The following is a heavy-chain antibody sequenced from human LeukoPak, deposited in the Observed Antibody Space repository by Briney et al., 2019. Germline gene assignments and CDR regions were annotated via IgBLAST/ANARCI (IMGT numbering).Heavy chain of an antibody. J-gene: IGHJ4*02. CDR1: GYTFTSYG. CDR2: IGTYDGKP. CDR3: ARDGDYGDQVDLWDERLLDY. V-gene: IGHV1-18*01. Sequence: EASVKVSCKASGYTFTSYGISWVRQAPGQGLEWMGWIGTYDGKPKYAPKVQGRVTLTTDTSSATAYMELTSLRSEDTAVYYCARDGDYGDQVDLWDERLLDYWGQGTLVTVSS. D-gene: IGHD4-17*01.